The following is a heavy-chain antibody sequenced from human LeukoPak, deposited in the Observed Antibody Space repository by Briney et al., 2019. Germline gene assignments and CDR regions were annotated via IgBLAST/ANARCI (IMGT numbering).Heavy chain of an antibody. D-gene: IGHD2-2*01. CDR1: GGSIISGDAQ. Sequence: TSETLSLTCAVSGGSIISGDAQWGWLRQPQGQGLESIGTIFYTGSTYYNPSLRSRVTISVDTSKNQFSLRLSSLTAADTAVYYCARLHLILPGAMNYCYMDVWGKGTTVTVSS. J-gene: IGHJ6*03. V-gene: IGHV4-39*01. CDR2: IFYTGST. CDR3: ARLHLILPGAMNYCYMDV.